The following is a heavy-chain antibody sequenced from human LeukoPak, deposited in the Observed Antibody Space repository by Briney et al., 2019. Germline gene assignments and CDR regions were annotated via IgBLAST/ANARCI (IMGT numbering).Heavy chain of an antibody. Sequence: PSETLSLTCTVSGGSISSGSYYWSWIRQPAGKGLEWIGRIYTSGSTNYNPSLKSRVTISVDTSKNQFSLKLSSVTAADTAVYYCAGTYCSSTSCYEYNWFDPWGQGTLVTVSS. J-gene: IGHJ5*02. CDR3: AGTYCSSTSCYEYNWFDP. CDR1: GGSISSGSYY. V-gene: IGHV4-61*02. CDR2: IYTSGST. D-gene: IGHD2-2*01.